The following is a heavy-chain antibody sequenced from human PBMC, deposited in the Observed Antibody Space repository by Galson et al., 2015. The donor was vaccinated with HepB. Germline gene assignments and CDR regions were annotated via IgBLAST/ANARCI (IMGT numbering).Heavy chain of an antibody. CDR1: GYTFTGYY. V-gene: IGHV1-2*02. CDR3: ARGTVGVGAILKGFWFDP. CDR2: INPNSGGT. D-gene: IGHD1-26*01. J-gene: IGHJ5*02. Sequence: SVKVSCKASGYTFTGYYMHWVRQAPGQGLEWMGWINPNSGGTNYAQKFQGRVTMTRDTSISTAYMELSRLRSDDTAVYYCARGTVGVGAILKGFWFDPWGQGTLVTVSS.